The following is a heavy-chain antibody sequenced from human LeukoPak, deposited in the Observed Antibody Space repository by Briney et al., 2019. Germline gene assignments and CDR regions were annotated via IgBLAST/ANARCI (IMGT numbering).Heavy chain of an antibody. J-gene: IGHJ5*02. V-gene: IGHV4-30-4*08. D-gene: IGHD3-10*01. Sequence: TSSETLSLTCTVSRGSVSSSTYYWSWVRQPPGKGLEWIGYIYYSGSTYYNPSLKSRVTISVDTSKNQFSLKLSSVTAADTAVYYCARGGMVRGVIDWFDPWGQGTLVTVSS. CDR3: ARGGMVRGVIDWFDP. CDR2: IYYSGST. CDR1: RGSVSSSTYY.